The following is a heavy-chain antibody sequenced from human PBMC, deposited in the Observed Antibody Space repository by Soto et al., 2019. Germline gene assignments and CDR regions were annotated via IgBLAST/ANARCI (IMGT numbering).Heavy chain of an antibody. D-gene: IGHD3-22*01. J-gene: IGHJ6*02. CDR3: ARVWDDSSGFLYYYYGMDV. Sequence: SQILSLTCTVSGGYISSYYWSWIRQPPGKGLEWIGYIYYSGSTNYNPSLKSRVTISVDTSKNQFSLKLSSVTAADTAVYYCARVWDDSSGFLYYYYGMDVWGQGTTVTVSS. CDR1: GGYISSYY. CDR2: IYYSGST. V-gene: IGHV4-59*01.